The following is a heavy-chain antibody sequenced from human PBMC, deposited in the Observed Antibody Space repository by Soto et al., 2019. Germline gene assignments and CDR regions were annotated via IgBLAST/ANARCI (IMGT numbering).Heavy chain of an antibody. CDR2: INPSGGST. CDR1: GYTFTSYY. Sequence: ASVKVSCKASGYTFTSYYMHWVRQAPGQGVEWMGIINPSGGSTSYAQKFQGRVTMTRDTSTSTVYMELSSLRSEDTAVYYCARVIQYSSSGYYYYYGMDVWGQGTTVTVSS. D-gene: IGHD6-6*01. J-gene: IGHJ6*02. CDR3: ARVIQYSSSGYYYYYGMDV. V-gene: IGHV1-46*01.